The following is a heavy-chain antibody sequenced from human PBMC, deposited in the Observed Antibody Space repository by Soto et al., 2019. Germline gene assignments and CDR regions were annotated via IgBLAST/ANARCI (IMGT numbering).Heavy chain of an antibody. D-gene: IGHD2-2*01. V-gene: IGHV1-18*01. Sequence: GASVKVSCKASGYTFTSYGISWVRQAPGQGLEWMGWISAYNGNTNYAQKLQGRVTMTTDTSTSTAYMELRSLRSDDTAVYYCARGYCSSNICYSRPLDYWGQGALVTVS. CDR2: ISAYNGNT. J-gene: IGHJ4*02. CDR3: ARGYCSSNICYSRPLDY. CDR1: GYTFTSYG.